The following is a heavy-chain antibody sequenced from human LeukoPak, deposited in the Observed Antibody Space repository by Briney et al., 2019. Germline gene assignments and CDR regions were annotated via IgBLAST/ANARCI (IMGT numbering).Heavy chain of an antibody. CDR3: ARVSIAYYYDSSGWGAFDI. CDR2: IYSGGST. D-gene: IGHD3-22*01. CDR1: GFTVSSNY. V-gene: IGHV3-53*01. J-gene: IGHJ3*02. Sequence: GGSLRLSCAASGFTVSSNYMSWVRQAPGKGLEWVSVIYSGGSTYCADSVKGRFTISRDNSKNTLYLQMNSLRAEDTAVYYCARVSIAYYYDSSGWGAFDIWGQGTMVTVSS.